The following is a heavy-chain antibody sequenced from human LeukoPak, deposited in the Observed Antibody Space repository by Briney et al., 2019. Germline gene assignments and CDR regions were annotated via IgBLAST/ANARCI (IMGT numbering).Heavy chain of an antibody. D-gene: IGHD6-19*01. V-gene: IGHV4-59*08. J-gene: IGHJ4*02. CDR3: ARLAKGEQWLAYYFDY. CDR1: GGSISGFV. CDR2: IYDTGAT. Sequence: SETLSLTCTVSGGSISGFVWSWIRQPPGKGLDYIAYIYDTGATNYNPLLKSRVTLSVDTSKNQFSLTLNSVTAADTAMYYCARLAKGEQWLAYYFDYWGRGALVTVSS.